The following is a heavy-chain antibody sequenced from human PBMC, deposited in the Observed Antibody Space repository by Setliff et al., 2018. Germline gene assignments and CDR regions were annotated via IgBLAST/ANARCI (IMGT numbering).Heavy chain of an antibody. CDR1: GGSFSSFY. J-gene: IGHJ4*01. Sequence: SETLSLTCAVYGGSFSSFYWSWIRQPPGKGLEWIGEINHSGTTNYNPSLKSRVTTSVDTSKKQFSLKLSSVTAADTAVYYCAKFGPLDLTGDWAFDNWGHGTLVTVSS. CDR3: AKFGPLDLTGDWAFDN. CDR2: INHSGTT. D-gene: IGHD7-27*01. V-gene: IGHV4-34*01.